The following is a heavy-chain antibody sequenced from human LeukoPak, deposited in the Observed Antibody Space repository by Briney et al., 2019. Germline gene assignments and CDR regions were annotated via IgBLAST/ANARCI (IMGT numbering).Heavy chain of an antibody. CDR2: ISSGGTYI. V-gene: IGHV3-21*04. CDR1: GFTFSIYT. J-gene: IGHJ4*02. Sequence: PGGSLRLSCATSGFTFSIYTMNWVRQAPGKGLEWVSCISSGGTYIYNADSVKGRFTISRDNSKNTLYLQMNSLRAEDTAVYYCAKAIYGDYADYWGQGTLVTVSS. D-gene: IGHD4-17*01. CDR3: AKAIYGDYADY.